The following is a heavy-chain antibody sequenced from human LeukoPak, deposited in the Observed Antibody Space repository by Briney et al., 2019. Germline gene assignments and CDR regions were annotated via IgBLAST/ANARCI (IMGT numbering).Heavy chain of an antibody. V-gene: IGHV4-31*03. J-gene: IGHJ4*02. CDR3: ARVVGATHFDY. CDR1: GGSISSGGYY. D-gene: IGHD1-26*01. CDR2: IYYSGST. Sequence: PSQTLSLTCTVSGGSISSGGYYWSWLRQHPGLGLEWIGYIYYSGSTYYNPSLKSRVTISVDTSKNQFSLKLSSVTAADTAVYYCARVVGATHFDYWGQGTLVTVSS.